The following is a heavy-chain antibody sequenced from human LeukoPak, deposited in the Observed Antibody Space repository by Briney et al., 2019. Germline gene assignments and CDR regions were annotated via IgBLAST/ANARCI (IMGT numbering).Heavy chain of an antibody. V-gene: IGHV3-64*01. CDR2: ISSNGGST. CDR3: ARGRIVGAQFDY. CDR1: GFTFSSYA. Sequence: GGSLRLSCAASGFTFSSYAMHWVRQAPGKGLEYVSAISSNGGSTYYANSVKGRFTISRDNSKNTLYLQMGSLRAEDMAVYYCARGRIVGAQFDYWGQGILVTVSS. J-gene: IGHJ4*02. D-gene: IGHD1-26*01.